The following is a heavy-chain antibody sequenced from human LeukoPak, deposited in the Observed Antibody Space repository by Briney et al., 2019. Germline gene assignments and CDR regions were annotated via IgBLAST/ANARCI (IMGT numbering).Heavy chain of an antibody. J-gene: IGHJ4*02. Sequence: PGGSLRLSCTASGFTFSSYGMNWVRQAPGKGLEWVSGITGRGEHIYYAGSVKGRFTISRDNSKNTLYLQMNSLSAEDTAVYYCAKDRRLAAFDYGGQGTLVTVSS. V-gene: IGHV3-23*01. CDR1: GFTFSSYG. CDR2: ITGRGEHI. CDR3: AKDRRLAAFDY. D-gene: IGHD6-25*01.